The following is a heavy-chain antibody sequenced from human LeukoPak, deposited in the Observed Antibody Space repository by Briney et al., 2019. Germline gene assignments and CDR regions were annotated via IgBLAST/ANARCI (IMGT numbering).Heavy chain of an antibody. V-gene: IGHV3-30*03. D-gene: IGHD5-12*01. Sequence: GGSLRLSCAASGFTLRSYWMTWVRRAPGKGLEWVAGMSFDGSQYYVESVKGRFTISRDNSGNTVYLHMTSLRPEDTAVYFCAREGHTSGFCGSFDIWGQGTTVTISS. CDR2: MSFDGSQ. CDR1: GFTLRSYW. CDR3: AREGHTSGFCGSFDI. J-gene: IGHJ3*02.